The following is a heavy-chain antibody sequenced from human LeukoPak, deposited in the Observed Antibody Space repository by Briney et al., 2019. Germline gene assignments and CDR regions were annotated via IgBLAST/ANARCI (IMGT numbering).Heavy chain of an antibody. V-gene: IGHV3-30-3*01. D-gene: IGHD3-16*01. CDR3: AREGGLDY. CDR1: GFTFSSYT. CDR2: ISYDGSNK. J-gene: IGHJ4*02. Sequence: GRSLRLSCAASGFTFSSYTMHWVRQAPGKGLEWVAVISYDGSNKYYADSVKGRFTISRDNSKNTLYLQMNSLRVEDTAVYYCAREGGLDYWGQGTLVTVSS.